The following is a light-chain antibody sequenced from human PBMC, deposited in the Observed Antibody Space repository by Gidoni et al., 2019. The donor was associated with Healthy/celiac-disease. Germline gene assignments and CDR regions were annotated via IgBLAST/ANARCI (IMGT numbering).Light chain of an antibody. CDR3: QQRSNWPLYR. V-gene: IGKV3-11*01. CDR1: QSVSSY. CDR2: YAS. J-gene: IGKJ2*03. Sequence: EIVLTQSPATLSLYPGERATLSCRTIQSVSSYLAWYQQKPGQAPRFLIYYASNRATGIPARFSGSGCGTDFTLTISSLEPEDFAVYYCQQRSNWPLYRFGQGTKLEIK.